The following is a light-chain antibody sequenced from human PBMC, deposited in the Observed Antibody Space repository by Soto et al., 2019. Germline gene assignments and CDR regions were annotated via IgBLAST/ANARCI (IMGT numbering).Light chain of an antibody. V-gene: IGKV4-1*01. J-gene: IGKJ1*01. CDR1: QSVLYSSNNKNY. Sequence: DIVMNQSPDSLAVSLGERATINCKSSQSVLYSSNNKNYLAWYQQKPGQPPKLLIYWASTRESGVPDRFSGSGSGTDFTLTISSLQAEDVAVYYCQQYYSTPMTFGQGTKVEIE. CDR2: WAS. CDR3: QQYYSTPMT.